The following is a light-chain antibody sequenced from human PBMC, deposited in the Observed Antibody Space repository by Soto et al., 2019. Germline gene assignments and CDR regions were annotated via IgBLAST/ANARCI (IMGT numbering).Light chain of an antibody. V-gene: IGLV2-14*03. CDR1: SSDVGTYNS. Sequence: QSALTQPASVSGSPGQSITIACTGTSSDVGTYNSVSWYQHHPGKAPKLKIYDVDIRPSGVSNRFSGPKSGNPASLTISRLQAEDKADYYCSSWTRSSPVLFGGGTKLTVL. CDR3: SSWTRSSPVL. CDR2: DVD. J-gene: IGLJ2*01.